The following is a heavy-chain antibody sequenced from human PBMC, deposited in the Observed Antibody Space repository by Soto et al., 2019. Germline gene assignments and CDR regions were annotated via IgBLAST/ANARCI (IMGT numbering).Heavy chain of an antibody. Sequence: QLQLQESGSGLVKPSQTLSLTCAVSGGSIISGGYSWSWIRQPPGKGLEWIGYIYHSGSTYYNPALKSRVTISVDRSKNQFSLKLSSVTAADTAVYYCARGMTTVTTIDYWGQGTLVTVSS. CDR3: ARGMTTVTTIDY. CDR1: GGSIISGGYS. V-gene: IGHV4-30-2*01. J-gene: IGHJ4*02. D-gene: IGHD4-4*01. CDR2: IYHSGST.